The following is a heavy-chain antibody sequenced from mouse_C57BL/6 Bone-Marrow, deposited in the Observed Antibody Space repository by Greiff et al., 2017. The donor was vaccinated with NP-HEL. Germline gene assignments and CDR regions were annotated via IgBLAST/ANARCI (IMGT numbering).Heavy chain of an antibody. CDR2: SRNKANDYTT. CDR3: ARDAYYSNYYYAMDY. D-gene: IGHD2-5*01. J-gene: IGHJ4*01. Sequence: DVQLVESGGGLVQSGRSLRLSCATSGFTFSDFYMEWVRQAPGKGLEWLAASRNKANDYTTEYSASVKGRFIVSRDTSQSILYLQMNALRAEDTAIYYCARDAYYSNYYYAMDYWGQGTSVTVSS. V-gene: IGHV7-1*01. CDR1: GFTFSDFY.